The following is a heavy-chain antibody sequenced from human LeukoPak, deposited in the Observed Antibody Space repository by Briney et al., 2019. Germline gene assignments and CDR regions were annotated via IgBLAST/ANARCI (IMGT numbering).Heavy chain of an antibody. Sequence: PGGSLRLSCAASGFIFNNAWMSWVRQAPGKGLEWVGRIKSKTDGGTTDYAAPVKGRFTISRDDPKNTLYLQMNSLKIEDTAVYYCTATNPFYWGQGTLVTVSS. J-gene: IGHJ4*02. CDR1: GFIFNNAW. CDR3: TATNPFY. CDR2: IKSKTDGGTT. V-gene: IGHV3-15*01.